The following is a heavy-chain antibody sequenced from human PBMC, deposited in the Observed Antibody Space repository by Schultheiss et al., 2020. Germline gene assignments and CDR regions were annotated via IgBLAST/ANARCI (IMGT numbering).Heavy chain of an antibody. J-gene: IGHJ4*01. V-gene: IGHV3-15*01. D-gene: IGHD2-2*01. CDR2: IKSRSDGGTT. CDR3: TTQPRGYCRSTSCYSRFDH. Sequence: GESLKISCAASGFSFSDTWMSWVRQAPGKGLEWVGRIKSRSDGGTTDYAAPVKGRITISRDDSRNTLWLQMNSLKTEDTAMYYCTTQPRGYCRSTSCYSRFDHWGHGTLVTVSS. CDR1: GFSFSDTW.